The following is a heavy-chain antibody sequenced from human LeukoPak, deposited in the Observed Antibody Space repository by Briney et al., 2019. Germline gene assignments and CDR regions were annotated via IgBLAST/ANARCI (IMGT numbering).Heavy chain of an antibody. CDR2: ISYSGST. V-gene: IGHV4-59*01. Sequence: SETLSLTCTVSGASISSYYWSWIRQPPGKGLEWIGYISYSGSTNYTPSLKSRVTISVDTSKNQFPLKLNSVTAADTAVYYCARYIWGSYPTFEDYWGQGSLVTVSS. D-gene: IGHD3-16*02. CDR3: ARYIWGSYPTFEDY. CDR1: GASISSYY. J-gene: IGHJ4*02.